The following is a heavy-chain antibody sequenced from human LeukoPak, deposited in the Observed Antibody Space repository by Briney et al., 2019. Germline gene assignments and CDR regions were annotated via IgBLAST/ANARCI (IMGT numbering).Heavy chain of an antibody. Sequence: GGSLRLSCAASGFTFSSYEMNWVRQAPGKGLEWVSYIHNSGSTIYYADSVKGRFTISRDNVKNSLYLQMNSLRAEDTAVYYCARDDYDSSTPYYFDYWGQGILVTVSS. CDR3: ARDDYDSSTPYYFDY. D-gene: IGHD3-22*01. CDR1: GFTFSSYE. J-gene: IGHJ4*02. CDR2: IHNSGSTI. V-gene: IGHV3-48*03.